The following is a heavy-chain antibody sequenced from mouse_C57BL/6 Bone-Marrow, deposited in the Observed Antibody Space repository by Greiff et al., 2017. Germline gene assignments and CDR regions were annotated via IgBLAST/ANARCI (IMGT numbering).Heavy chain of an antibody. CDR3: ARQDYGSSYDYAMDY. V-gene: IGHV5-15*01. CDR1: GFTFSDYG. Sequence: EVQVVESGGGLVKPGGSLKLSCAASGFTFSDYGMAWVRQAPRKGPEGVAFISNLAYSIYYADTVTGRFTISRENAKNTLYLEMSSLRSEDTAMYYCARQDYGSSYDYAMDYWGQGTSVTVSS. D-gene: IGHD1-1*01. J-gene: IGHJ4*01. CDR2: ISNLAYSI.